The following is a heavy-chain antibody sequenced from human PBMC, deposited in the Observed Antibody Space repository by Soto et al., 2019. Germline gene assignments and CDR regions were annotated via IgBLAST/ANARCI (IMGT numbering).Heavy chain of an antibody. CDR2: IIPIFGTA. Sequence: ASVKVSCKASGGTFSSYAISWVRQAPGQGLEWMGGIIPIFGTANYAQKFQGRVTITADESTSTAYMELSSLRSEDTAVYYCARWASFYDSSGYYNHNFDYWGQGTLVTVSS. J-gene: IGHJ4*02. CDR3: ARWASFYDSSGYYNHNFDY. CDR1: GGTFSSYA. D-gene: IGHD3-22*01. V-gene: IGHV1-69*13.